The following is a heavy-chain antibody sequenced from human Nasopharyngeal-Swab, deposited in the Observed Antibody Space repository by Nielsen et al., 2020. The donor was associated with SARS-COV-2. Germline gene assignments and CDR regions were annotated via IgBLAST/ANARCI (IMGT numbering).Heavy chain of an antibody. CDR1: GGTFSSYA. V-gene: IGHV1-69*06. J-gene: IGHJ6*03. CDR3: ARGFSSSYLVYYYYMDV. D-gene: IGHD6-6*01. Sequence: SVKVSCKASGGTFSSYAISWVRQAPGQGLEWMGGIIPIFGTANYAQKFQGRVTITADKSTSTAYMELSSLRSEDTAVYYCARGFSSSYLVYYYYMDVWGKGTTGTVSS. CDR2: IIPIFGTA.